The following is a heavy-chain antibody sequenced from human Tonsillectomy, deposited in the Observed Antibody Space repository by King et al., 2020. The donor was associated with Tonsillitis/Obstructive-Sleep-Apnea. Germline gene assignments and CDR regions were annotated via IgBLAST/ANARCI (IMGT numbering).Heavy chain of an antibody. Sequence: VQLVESGGGVVQPGRSLRLSCAASGFTFSSYGMHWVRQAPGKGLEWVAVIWYDGSNKHYPDSLKGRFTISRDDSKDTVYLQMNSLRAEDTAVYYCARGGGYGSGSYSWDYSYMDVWGKGATVTVSS. V-gene: IGHV3-33*01. D-gene: IGHD3-10*01. J-gene: IGHJ6*03. CDR1: GFTFSSYG. CDR3: ARGGGYGSGSYSWDYSYMDV. CDR2: IWYDGSNK.